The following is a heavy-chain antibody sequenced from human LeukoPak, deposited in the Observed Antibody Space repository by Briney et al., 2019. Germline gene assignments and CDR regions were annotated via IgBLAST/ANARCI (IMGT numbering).Heavy chain of an antibody. D-gene: IGHD2-15*01. CDR2: ISSNGDNT. CDR3: TRDSALLGVAFDL. Sequence: GSLRLSCSASGFPFNTYAIHWVRQAPGKGQEYVAGISSNGDNTDFADSAKGRFTISRDNSKSTLFLQMNSLRAEDTAVYFCTRDSALLGVAFDLWGQGTVVTVSS. V-gene: IGHV3-64D*06. CDR1: GFPFNTYA. J-gene: IGHJ3*01.